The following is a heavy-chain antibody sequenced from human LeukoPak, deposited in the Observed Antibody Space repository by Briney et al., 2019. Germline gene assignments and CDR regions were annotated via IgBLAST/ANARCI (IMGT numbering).Heavy chain of an antibody. D-gene: IGHD3-22*01. CDR2: ISSSSSYI. CDR1: GFTVSSNY. J-gene: IGHJ4*02. V-gene: IGHV3-21*01. CDR3: ARDVHPTYYYDSSGYAD. Sequence: GGSLRLSCAAPGFTVSSNYMSWVRQAPGKGLEWVSSISSSSSYIYYADSVKGRFTISRDNAKNSLYLQMNSLRAEDTAVYYCARDVHPTYYYDSSGYADWGQGTLVTVSS.